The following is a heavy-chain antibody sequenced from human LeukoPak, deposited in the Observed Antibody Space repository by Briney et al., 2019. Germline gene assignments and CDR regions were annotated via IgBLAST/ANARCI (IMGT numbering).Heavy chain of an antibody. CDR3: TRYNNDHFDY. D-gene: IGHD1-14*01. V-gene: IGHV3-33*01. CDR1: GFTFGGYG. Sequence: GGSLRLSCAGSGFTFGGYGMHWFRQTPGKGLEWVAVIAYDGSRAFYADSVKGRFTISRDNSKNTMSVRMDDLIAEDTAVYYCTRYNNDHFDYWGQGTLVTVSS. J-gene: IGHJ4*02. CDR2: IAYDGSRA.